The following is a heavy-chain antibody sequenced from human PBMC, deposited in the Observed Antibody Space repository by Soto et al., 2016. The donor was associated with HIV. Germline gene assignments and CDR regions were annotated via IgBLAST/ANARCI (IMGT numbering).Heavy chain of an antibody. CDR3: AKDSGDLSYDGYFDL. CDR2: ISWNSGSI. CDR1: GFTFDDYA. J-gene: IGHJ2*01. Sequence: EVQLVESGGGLVQPGRSLRLSCAASGFTFDDYAMHWVRQAPGKGLEWVSGISWNSGSIGYADSVKGRFTISRDNAKNSLYLQMNSLRAEDMALYYCAKDSGDLSYDGYFDLWGRGTLVTVSS. D-gene: IGHD4-17*01. V-gene: IGHV3-9*03.